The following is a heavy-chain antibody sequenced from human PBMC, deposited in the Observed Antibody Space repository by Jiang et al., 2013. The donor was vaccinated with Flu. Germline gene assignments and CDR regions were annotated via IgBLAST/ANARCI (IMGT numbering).Heavy chain of an antibody. CDR3: ARGPGSSGYYYFY. V-gene: IGHV1-69*01. D-gene: IGHD3-22*01. J-gene: IGHJ4*02. CDR1: GGTFSNYA. CDR2: IIPIFGTA. Sequence: KPGSSMKVSCKASGGTFSNYAISWVRQAPGRGLEWMGGIIPIFGTANYAQKFQGRVTITADESTSTVYMEVSSLRSEDTAIYYCARGPGSSGYYYFYWGQGTLVTVSS.